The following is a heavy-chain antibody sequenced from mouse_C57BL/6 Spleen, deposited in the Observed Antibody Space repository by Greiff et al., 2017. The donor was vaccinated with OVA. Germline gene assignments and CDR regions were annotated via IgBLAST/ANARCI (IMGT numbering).Heavy chain of an antibody. Sequence: QVQLQQSGAELARPGASVKLSCKASGYTFTSYGISWVKQRTGQGLEWIGEIYPRSGNTNYNEKFKGKATLTADKSSSTAYMQLRSLTSEDSAVFFCAGEGIITAAAMGYWGQGTSVTVSS. D-gene: IGHD1-1*01. J-gene: IGHJ4*01. V-gene: IGHV1-81*01. CDR2: IYPRSGNT. CDR3: AGEGIITAAAMGY. CDR1: GYTFTSYG.